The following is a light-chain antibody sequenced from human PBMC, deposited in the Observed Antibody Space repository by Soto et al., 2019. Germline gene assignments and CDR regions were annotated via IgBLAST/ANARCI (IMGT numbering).Light chain of an antibody. CDR2: INSDGSH. V-gene: IGLV4-69*01. J-gene: IGLJ2*01. CDR1: SGHSSNA. Sequence: QPVLTQSPSASASLGASVKLTCTLSSGHSSNAIAWHQQQPEKGPRYLMKINSDGSHNNGDGIPDRFSGSRSGAERYLTISSLQSEDEADYYCQTWGSGINVVFGGGTKLTVL. CDR3: QTWGSGINVV.